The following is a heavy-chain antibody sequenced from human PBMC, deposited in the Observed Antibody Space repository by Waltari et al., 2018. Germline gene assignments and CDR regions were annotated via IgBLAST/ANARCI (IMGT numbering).Heavy chain of an antibody. J-gene: IGHJ3*02. D-gene: IGHD6-19*01. CDR3: ARQPGIAVAGTNAFDI. Sequence: EVQLVQSGAEVKKPGESLKISCKGSGYSFTSYWIGWVRQMPGKGLEWMGIIYPGDSDTRYSPSFQGQVTSSADKSSSTAYLQWSSLKASDTAMYYCARQPGIAVAGTNAFDIWGQGTMVTVSS. CDR1: GYSFTSYW. V-gene: IGHV5-51*01. CDR2: IYPGDSDT.